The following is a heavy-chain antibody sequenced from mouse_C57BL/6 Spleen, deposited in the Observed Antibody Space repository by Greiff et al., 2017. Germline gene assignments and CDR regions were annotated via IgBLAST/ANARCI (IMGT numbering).Heavy chain of an antibody. D-gene: IGHD1-1*01. J-gene: IGHJ1*03. CDR2: IDPEDGET. CDR3: AYYYGSSPHWYFDV. V-gene: IGHV14-2*01. Sequence: SGAELVKPGALVKLSCTASGFNIKDYYMHWVKQRTEQGLEWIGRIDPEDGETKYAPKFQGKATITAETSSNTAYLQLSSLTSGDTAVYYWAYYYGSSPHWYFDVWGTGTTVTVSS. CDR1: GFNIKDYY.